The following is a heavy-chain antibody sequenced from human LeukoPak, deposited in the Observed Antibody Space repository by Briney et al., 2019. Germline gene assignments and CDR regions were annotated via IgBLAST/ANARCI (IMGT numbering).Heavy chain of an antibody. CDR3: VSAKFLVRGVSWFDP. D-gene: IGHD3-10*01. CDR1: GASINSYY. V-gene: IGHV4-4*07. CDR2: INTSGST. Sequence: SETLSLTCIVSGASINSYYWSWIRQPAGKGLEWIGRINTSGSTNYNPSLKSRVTISVDTSKNQFSLKLTSVTAADTAVYYCVSAKFLVRGVSWFDPWGQGTLVTVSS. J-gene: IGHJ5*02.